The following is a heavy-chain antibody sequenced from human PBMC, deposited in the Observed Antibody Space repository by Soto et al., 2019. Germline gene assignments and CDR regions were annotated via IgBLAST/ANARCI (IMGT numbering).Heavy chain of an antibody. CDR2: LYWDDDK. V-gene: IGHV2-5*02. CDR1: GFSLSTGGVG. Sequence: QITLKESGPTLVKPTQTLTLTCTFSGFSLSTGGVGVGWIRQPPGTALEWLALLYWDDDKRYTPSLEKRLTLTRDISRNQVVLTMTNMDPVDTATYYCARRQSSSGDYDYWGQGTLVTVSS. J-gene: IGHJ4*02. D-gene: IGHD6-13*01. CDR3: ARRQSSSGDYDY.